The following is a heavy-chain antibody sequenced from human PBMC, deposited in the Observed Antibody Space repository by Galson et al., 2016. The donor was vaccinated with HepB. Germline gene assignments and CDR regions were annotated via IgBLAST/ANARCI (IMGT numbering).Heavy chain of an antibody. CDR1: GFNFSDYY. Sequence: SLRLSCAAPGFNFSDYYMSWIRQAPGKGLEWISYISSHSSYTKYADSVKGRFTIFTDNAKNSLHLQMNSLTVEDTAIYYCARDTGSSGTWFDPWGQGTLVTVSS. V-gene: IGHV3-11*06. J-gene: IGHJ5*02. D-gene: IGHD3-22*01. CDR3: ARDTGSSGTWFDP. CDR2: ISSHSSYT.